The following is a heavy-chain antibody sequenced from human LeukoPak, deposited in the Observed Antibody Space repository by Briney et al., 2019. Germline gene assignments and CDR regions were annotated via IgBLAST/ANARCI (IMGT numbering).Heavy chain of an antibody. CDR2: IYYSGST. J-gene: IGHJ4*02. V-gene: IGHV4-59*01. CDR1: GGSISSYY. Sequence: SETLSLTCTVSGGSISSYYWSWIRQPPGKGLEWIGYIYYSGSTNYNPSLKSRVTISVDTSKNQFSLKLSSVTAADTAVYYCAGATLWDSSGYYYPNFDYWGQGTLVTVSS. CDR3: AGATLWDSSGYYYPNFDY. D-gene: IGHD3-22*01.